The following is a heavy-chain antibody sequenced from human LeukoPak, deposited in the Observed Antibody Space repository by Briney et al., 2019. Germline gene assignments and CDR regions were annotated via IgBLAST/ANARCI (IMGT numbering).Heavy chain of an antibody. D-gene: IGHD1-26*01. V-gene: IGHV3-13*01. CDR1: GFTFSSYD. J-gene: IGHJ4*02. CDR2: IGTAGDT. Sequence: GGSLRLSCAASGFTFSSYDMHWVRQATGKGLEWVSAIGTAGDTYYPGSVKGRFTISRENAKNSLNLQMNSLRAGDTAVYYCARGGFLSGSFPFDYWGQGTLVTVSS. CDR3: ARGGFLSGSFPFDY.